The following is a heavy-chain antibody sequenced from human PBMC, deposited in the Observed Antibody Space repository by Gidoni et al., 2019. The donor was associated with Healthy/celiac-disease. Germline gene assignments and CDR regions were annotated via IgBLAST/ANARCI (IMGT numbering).Heavy chain of an antibody. D-gene: IGHD3-10*01. CDR2: INWNGGST. CDR1: GFTFDDYG. CDR3: ARVDYYGSGSYYNGVDY. V-gene: IGHV3-20*04. Sequence: EVQLVESGGGVVRPGGSLGPSWAASGFTFDDYGMSWVRQAPGKGLEWVSGINWNGGSTGYADSVKGRFTISRDNAKNSLYLQMNSLRAEDTALYYCARVDYYGSGSYYNGVDYWGQGTLVTVSS. J-gene: IGHJ4*02.